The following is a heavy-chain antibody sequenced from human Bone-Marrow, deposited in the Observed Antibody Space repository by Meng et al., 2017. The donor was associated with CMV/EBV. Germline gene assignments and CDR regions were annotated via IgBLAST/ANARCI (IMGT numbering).Heavy chain of an antibody. D-gene: IGHD1-26*01. CDR1: GFTFSSYS. CDR3: ARDLLGAGATLYYYYGMDV. V-gene: IGHV3-21*01. J-gene: IGHJ6*02. Sequence: GESLKISCAASGFTFSSYSMNWVRQAPGKGLEWVSSISSSSYIYYADSVKGRFTISRDNAKNSLYLQMNSLRAEDTAVYYCARDLLGAGATLYYYYGMDVWGQGTTVSVAS. CDR2: ISSSSYI.